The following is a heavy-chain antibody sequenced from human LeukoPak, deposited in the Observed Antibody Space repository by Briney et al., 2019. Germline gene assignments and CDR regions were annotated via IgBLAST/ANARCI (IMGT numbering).Heavy chain of an antibody. D-gene: IGHD3-22*01. CDR2: IYYSGST. J-gene: IGHJ5*02. V-gene: IGHV4-59*01. CDR1: GGSISSYY. Sequence: SETLSLTSTVSGGSISSYYWSWIRQPPGKGLEWIGYIYYSGSTDYNPYLKSRVTISVDTSKNQFSLKQSSVTAADTAVYYCAREYSSSYYVAFDPWGQGTMVTVSS. CDR3: AREYSSSYYVAFDP.